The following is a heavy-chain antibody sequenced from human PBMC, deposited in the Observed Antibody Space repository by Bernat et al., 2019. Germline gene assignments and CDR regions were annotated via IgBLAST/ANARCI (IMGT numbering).Heavy chain of an antibody. D-gene: IGHD2-15*01. J-gene: IGHJ4*02. Sequence: EVQLVESGGGLVKPGGSLRLSCAASGFTFINAWMNWARQAPGKGLEWVGRIKRKTDGGRTDYAAPVKGRFTISRDDSTNTLYLHMNSLKTEDTDVYYCTTGPSRCSGGSCCRDYWGQGTLVTVSS. CDR3: TTGPSRCSGGSCCRDY. CDR1: GFTFINAW. V-gene: IGHV3-15*07. CDR2: IKRKTDGGRT.